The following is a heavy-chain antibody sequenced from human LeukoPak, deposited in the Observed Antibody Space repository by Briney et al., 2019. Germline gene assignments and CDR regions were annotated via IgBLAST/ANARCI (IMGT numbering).Heavy chain of an antibody. D-gene: IGHD4-17*01. CDR1: GFTVSSNY. V-gene: IGHV3-66*02. Sequence: GGSLRLSCAASGFTVSSNYMSWVHQAPGKGLEWVSVIYSGGSTYYADSVKGRFTISRDNSKNTLYLQMNSLRAEDTAVYYCARSRLGVSYGDLLFDYWGQGTLVTVSS. J-gene: IGHJ4*02. CDR3: ARSRLGVSYGDLLFDY. CDR2: IYSGGST.